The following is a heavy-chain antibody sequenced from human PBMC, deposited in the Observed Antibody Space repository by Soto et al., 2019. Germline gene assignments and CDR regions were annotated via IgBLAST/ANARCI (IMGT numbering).Heavy chain of an antibody. CDR3: ARGIRADY. CDR2: IYHSGST. Sequence: SETLSLTCAVSGGSISSGGYSWSWIRQPPGKGLEWIGYIYHSGSTYYNPSLKSRVTISVDRSKNQFSLKLNSVTAADTAVYYCARGIRADYWGQGILVTVSS. V-gene: IGHV4-30-2*01. CDR1: GGSISSGGYS. J-gene: IGHJ4*02.